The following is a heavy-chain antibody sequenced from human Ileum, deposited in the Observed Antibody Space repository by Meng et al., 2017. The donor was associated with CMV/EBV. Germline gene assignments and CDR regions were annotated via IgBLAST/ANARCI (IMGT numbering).Heavy chain of an antibody. J-gene: IGHJ4*02. CDR2: IGGSGDLT. CDR1: GFAFSSNV. CDR3: VKTPRSPYS. D-gene: IGHD3-10*01. Sequence: GGSLRLSCAASGFAFSSNVMNWVRRAPGKGLEWVSSIGGSGDLTWYADSVRGRYTISKDNSKNTVFRHMNSLRADGTAVSFCVKTPRSPYSWGQGTMVTVSS. V-gene: IGHV3-23*01.